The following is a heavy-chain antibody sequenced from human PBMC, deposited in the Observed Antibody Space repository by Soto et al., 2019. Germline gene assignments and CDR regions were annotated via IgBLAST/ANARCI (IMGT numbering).Heavy chain of an antibody. V-gene: IGHV4-4*02. Sequence: HSYSLDITSAASGGCVSIMKVWGWVRQPPGKGLEWIGEIYHSGRTNYNPSLKSRGTISVDKSKNQFSLKLSSVTAADPAVYYSASVTFVGGYFDYRGQRTLVTV. CDR2: IYHSGRT. CDR3: ASVTFVGGYFDY. CDR1: GGCVSIMKV. J-gene: IGHJ4*02. D-gene: IGHD3-10*01.